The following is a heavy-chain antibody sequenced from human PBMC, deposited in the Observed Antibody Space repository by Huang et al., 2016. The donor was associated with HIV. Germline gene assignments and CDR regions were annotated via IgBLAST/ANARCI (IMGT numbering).Heavy chain of an antibody. CDR1: GFTFSSYG. CDR2: IRYDGSNK. Sequence: QVQLVESGGGVVQPGGSLRLSCAASGFTFSSYGGHWVRQAPGKGMEGVAFIRYDGSNKYYADSVKGRFTISRDNSKNTLYLQMNSLRAEDTAVYYCAKASLAYYYDSSTQTEDYWGQGTLVTVSS. D-gene: IGHD3-22*01. V-gene: IGHV3-30*02. J-gene: IGHJ4*02. CDR3: AKASLAYYYDSSTQTEDY.